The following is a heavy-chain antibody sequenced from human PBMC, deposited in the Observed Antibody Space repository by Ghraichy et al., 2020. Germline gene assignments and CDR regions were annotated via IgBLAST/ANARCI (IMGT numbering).Heavy chain of an antibody. CDR2: INHSGST. J-gene: IGHJ4*02. CDR3: ARGPRIMITFGGVIAYIPPFDY. CDR1: GGSFSGYY. D-gene: IGHD3-16*02. Sequence: ESLNISCAVYGGSFSGYYWSWIRQPPGKGLEWIGEINHSGSTNYNPSLKSRVTISVDTSKNQFSLKLSSVTAADTAVYYCARGPRIMITFGGVIAYIPPFDYWGQGTLVTVSS. V-gene: IGHV4-34*01.